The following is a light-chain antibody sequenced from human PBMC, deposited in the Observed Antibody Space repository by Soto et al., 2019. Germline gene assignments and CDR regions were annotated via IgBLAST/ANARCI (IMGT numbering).Light chain of an antibody. V-gene: IGKV2-28*01. Sequence: DIVMTQSPLSLPVTAGEPASVSCRSSQSLLHSNGYYYLDWYLQKPGQSPQLLIYWGSNRASGVPDRFIGSGSGPDFPLKICRVEAEDVGVCYCMQALRTPWTLGQGTKEQI. CDR2: WGS. CDR1: QSLLHSNGYYY. CDR3: MQALRTPWT. J-gene: IGKJ1*01.